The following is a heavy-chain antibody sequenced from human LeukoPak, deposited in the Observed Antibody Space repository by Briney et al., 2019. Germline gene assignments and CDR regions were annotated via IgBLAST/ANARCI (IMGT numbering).Heavy chain of an antibody. J-gene: IGHJ5*02. V-gene: IGHV4-59*01. CDR1: GGSISSYY. CDR3: VRSDWFDN. Sequence: SETLSLTCTVSGGSISSYYWSWIRQPPGKGLEWIGYIYYSGSTNYNPSLKSRVTISADTSKNQFSLKLSSVTAADTAMYYCVRSDWFDNWGQGTLVTVSS. CDR2: IYYSGST.